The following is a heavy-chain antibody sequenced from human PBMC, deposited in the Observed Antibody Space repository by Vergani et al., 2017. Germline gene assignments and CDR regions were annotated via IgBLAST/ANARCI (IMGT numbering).Heavy chain of an antibody. V-gene: IGHV3-21*01. Sequence: VQLVESGGGLVKPGGSLRLSCAASGFTFSSYSMNWVRQAPGKGLEWVSSISSSSSYIYYADSVKGRFTISRDNAKNSLYLQMNSLRAEDTAVYYCARDKVGATMTETWGQGTLVTVSS. D-gene: IGHD1-26*01. CDR2: ISSSSSYI. CDR3: ARDKVGATMTET. J-gene: IGHJ4*02. CDR1: GFTFSSYS.